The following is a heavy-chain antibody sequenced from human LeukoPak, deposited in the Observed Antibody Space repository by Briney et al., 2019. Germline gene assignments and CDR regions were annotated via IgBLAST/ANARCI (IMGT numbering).Heavy chain of an antibody. D-gene: IGHD3/OR15-3a*01. CDR3: ATARYFWTGPISPYYMDV. CDR2: LSASTGNM. Sequence: GAAVKVTCQPSRHNHRIEGISYLRQAPRQGLDWMDSLSASTGNMNYAQNFQGRLTMTTDTSTNTAFMELRSLRSDDTAMYYCATARYFWTGPISPYYMDVWGKGTTVIVSS. V-gene: IGHV1-18*01. J-gene: IGHJ6*03. CDR1: RHNHRIEG.